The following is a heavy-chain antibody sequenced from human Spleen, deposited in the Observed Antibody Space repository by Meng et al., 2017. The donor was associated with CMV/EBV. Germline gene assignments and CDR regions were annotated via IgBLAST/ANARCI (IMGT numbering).Heavy chain of an antibody. J-gene: IGHJ3*02. D-gene: IGHD1-14*01. CDR3: AGPDHMGSSPHDPFDI. CDR1: GASTRTNF. Sequence: SETLSLTCTVSGASTRTNFWSWNRRPPGKGLEYIGSISYTGYIQYNPSLKGRVTISLDTSKNHFSLKLTSVTAADTAMYFCAGPDHMGSSPHDPFDIWGQGTMVTVSS. V-gene: IGHV4-59*01. CDR2: ISYTGYI.